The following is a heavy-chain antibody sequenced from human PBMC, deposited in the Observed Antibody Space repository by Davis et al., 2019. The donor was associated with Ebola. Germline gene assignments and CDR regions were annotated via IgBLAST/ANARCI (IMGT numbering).Heavy chain of an antibody. D-gene: IGHD6-13*01. V-gene: IGHV4-30-4*02. CDR3: ARDRGIAAVRYYYYYGMDV. J-gene: IGHJ6*02. CDR2: IYYSGST. Sequence: SETLSLTCTVSGGSISSGDYYWSWIRQPPGKGLEWIGYIYYSGSTYYNPSLKSRVTISVDTSKNQFSLKLSSVTAADTAVYYCARDRGIAAVRYYYYYGMDVWGQGTTVTVSS. CDR1: GGSISSGDYY.